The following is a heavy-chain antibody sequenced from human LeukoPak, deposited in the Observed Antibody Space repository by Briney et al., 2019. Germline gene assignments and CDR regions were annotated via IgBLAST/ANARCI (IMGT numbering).Heavy chain of an antibody. D-gene: IGHD4-11*01. CDR2: INPNSGGT. CDR3: ARESTVTKNDY. V-gene: IGHV1-2*02. J-gene: IGHJ4*02. CDR1: GYTFTGYY. Sequence: ASVKVSCKASGYTFTGYYMHWVRQAPGQGLEWMGWINPNSGGTNYAQHFQGRVTMTTDTSTTTAYMELRSLRSDDTAVYYCARESTVTKNDYWGQGTLVTVSS.